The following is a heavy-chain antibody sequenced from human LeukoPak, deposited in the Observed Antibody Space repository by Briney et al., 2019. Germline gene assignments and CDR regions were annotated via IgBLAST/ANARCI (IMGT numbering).Heavy chain of an antibody. V-gene: IGHV3-7*01. J-gene: IGHJ3*02. CDR2: LKQDGSEK. CDR3: ARQIGWRDAFDI. Sequence: PGGSLRLSCAASGFTFSSYWMSWVRQAPGKGLEWVASLKQDGSEKYYVDSVEGRFTISRDNAKTSLYLQMNSLRAEDTAVYYCARQIGWRDAFDIWGQGTVVIVSS. D-gene: IGHD6-19*01. CDR1: GFTFSSYW.